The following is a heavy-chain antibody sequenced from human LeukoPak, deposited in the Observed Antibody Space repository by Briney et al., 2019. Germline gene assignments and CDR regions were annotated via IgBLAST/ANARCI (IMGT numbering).Heavy chain of an antibody. CDR1: GFTFSTFA. J-gene: IGHJ4*02. CDR3: AKARERYFDWLAPYFDY. CDR2: IFPSGGEI. D-gene: IGHD3-9*01. V-gene: IGHV3-23*01. Sequence: GGSLRLSCAASGFTFSTFAMIWVRQPPGKGLEWVSSIFPSGGEIHCADSVRGRFTISRDNSKSTLSLQMNSLRAEDTAVYYCAKARERYFDWLAPYFDYWGQGTLVTVSS.